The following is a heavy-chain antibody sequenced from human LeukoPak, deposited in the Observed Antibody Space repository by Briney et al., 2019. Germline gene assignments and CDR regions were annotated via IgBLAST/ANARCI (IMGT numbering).Heavy chain of an antibody. CDR3: ARLGQLVLLSAFDI. J-gene: IGHJ3*02. V-gene: IGHV3-23*01. CDR2: ISASGAST. Sequence: GGSLRLSCAGSGFALKSYSLSWVRQAPGKGLEWVSAISASGASTYYADSVKGRFTISRDHSKNTLYLRMNSLRAEDTAVYYCARLGQLVLLSAFDIWGQGTMVTVSS. D-gene: IGHD6-6*01. CDR1: GFALKSYS.